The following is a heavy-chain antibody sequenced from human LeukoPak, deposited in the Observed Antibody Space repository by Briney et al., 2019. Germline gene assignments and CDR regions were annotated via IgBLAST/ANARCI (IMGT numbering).Heavy chain of an antibody. CDR1: GFTFSSYS. CDR3: ARSIVVVTAIH. Sequence: GGSLRLSCAGSGFTFSSYSMNWVRQAPGKGLEWVSSISSSSSYIYYADSVKGRFTISRDNAKNSLYLQMNSLRAEDTAVYYCARSIVVVTAIHWGQGTLVTVSS. J-gene: IGHJ4*02. V-gene: IGHV3-21*04. CDR2: ISSSSSYI. D-gene: IGHD2-21*02.